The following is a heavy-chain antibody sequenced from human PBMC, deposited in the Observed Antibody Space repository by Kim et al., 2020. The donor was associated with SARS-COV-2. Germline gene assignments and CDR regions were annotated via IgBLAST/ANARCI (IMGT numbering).Heavy chain of an antibody. V-gene: IGHV3-74*01. J-gene: IGHJ6*02. CDR3: AREEVRFLEWLSPYYYGMDV. CDR2: INSDGSST. D-gene: IGHD3-3*01. Sequence: GGSLRLSCAASGFTFSSYWMHWVRQAPGKGLVWVSRINSDGSSTSYADSVKGRFTISRDNAKNTLYLQMNSLRAEDTAVYYCAREEVRFLEWLSPYYYGMDVWGQGTTVTVSS. CDR1: GFTFSSYW.